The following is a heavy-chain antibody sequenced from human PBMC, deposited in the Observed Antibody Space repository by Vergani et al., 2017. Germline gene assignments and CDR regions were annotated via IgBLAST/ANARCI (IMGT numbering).Heavy chain of an antibody. CDR2: ISGRGGST. D-gene: IGHD3-22*01. J-gene: IGHJ6*02. Sequence: EVQLLESGGGLVQPGGSLRLSCAASGFTFSSYAMGWVRQAPGKGLAWVSAISGRGGSTYYADSVKGRFTISRDNSKNTLYLQINILRAEDTAVYYCAKVRLGYDSMGYYPNNYYYYYYGMDVWGQGTTVTVSS. CDR3: AKVRLGYDSMGYYPNNYYYYYYGMDV. CDR1: GFTFSSYA. V-gene: IGHV3-23*01.